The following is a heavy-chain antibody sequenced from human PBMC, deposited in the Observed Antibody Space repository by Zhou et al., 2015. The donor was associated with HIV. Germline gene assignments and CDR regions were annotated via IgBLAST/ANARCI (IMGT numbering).Heavy chain of an antibody. Sequence: QVQLVESGGGVVQPGRSLRLSCAASGFTFSSYGMHWVRQAPGKGLEWVAVIWYDGSNKYYADSVKGRFTISRDNSKNTLYLQMNSLRAEDTAVYYCARDRGIAAAGQGYYFDYWGQGTLVTVSS. CDR1: GFTFSSYG. CDR2: IWYDGSNK. V-gene: IGHV3-33*01. CDR3: ARDRGIAAAGQGYYFDY. J-gene: IGHJ4*02. D-gene: IGHD6-13*01.